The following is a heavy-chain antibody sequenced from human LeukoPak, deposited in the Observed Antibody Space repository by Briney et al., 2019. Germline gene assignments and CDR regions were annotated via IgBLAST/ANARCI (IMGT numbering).Heavy chain of an antibody. CDR1: GGSVSGYY. Sequence: SETLSLTCVVSGGSVSGYYWGWIRRPPGRGLEWIGYVYYSGSTNYNPSFKSRITISVDTSRNQFSLQLSSVTAADTAVYYCARIHRYCSGGACYVLDNWGQGTLVAVSS. D-gene: IGHD2-15*01. J-gene: IGHJ4*02. V-gene: IGHV4-59*02. CDR2: VYYSGST. CDR3: ARIHRYCSGGACYVLDN.